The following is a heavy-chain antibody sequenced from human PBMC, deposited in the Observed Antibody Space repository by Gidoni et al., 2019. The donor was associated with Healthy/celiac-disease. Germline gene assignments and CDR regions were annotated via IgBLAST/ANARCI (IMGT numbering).Heavy chain of an antibody. V-gene: IGHV1-18*01. Sequence: QVQLVQSGAEVKKPGASVKVSCKASGYTFTSYGISWVRQAPGQGLEWMGWISAYNGNTNYAQKLQGRVTMTTDTSTSTAYMELRSLRSDDTAVYYCARAYDPGWGLAVAGTGYFQHWGQGTLVTVSS. CDR3: ARAYDPGWGLAVAGTGYFQH. CDR1: GYTFTSYG. D-gene: IGHD6-19*01. J-gene: IGHJ1*01. CDR2: ISAYNGNT.